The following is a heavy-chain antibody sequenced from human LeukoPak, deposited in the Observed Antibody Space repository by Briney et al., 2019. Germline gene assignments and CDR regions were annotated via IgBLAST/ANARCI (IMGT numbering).Heavy chain of an antibody. CDR2: IKQDGSEK. D-gene: IGHD6-13*01. V-gene: IGHV3-7*01. CDR3: ARSAGSSSWYEGYYFDY. J-gene: IGHJ4*02. CDR1: GFTFSRYW. Sequence: PGGSLRLSCAASGFTFSRYWMSWVRQAPGEGLEWVANIKQDGSEKYYVDSVKGRFTISRDNAKNSLYLQMNNLRAEDTAVYYCARSAGSSSWYEGYYFDYWGQGTLVTVSS.